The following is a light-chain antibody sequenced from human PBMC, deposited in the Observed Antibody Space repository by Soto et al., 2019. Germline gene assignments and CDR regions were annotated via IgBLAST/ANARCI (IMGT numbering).Light chain of an antibody. CDR2: EVD. Sequence: QSALTQPASVSGSPGQSVSISCTGSTSDVGAYNYVAWYQHKPGKAPRLLIYEVDHRPSGISPRFSGSKSGNTASLTISGLQTDDEADYYCSSYTVINTAVFGGVTKLTVL. CDR1: TSDVGAYNY. CDR3: SSYTVINTAV. J-gene: IGLJ3*02. V-gene: IGLV2-14*01.